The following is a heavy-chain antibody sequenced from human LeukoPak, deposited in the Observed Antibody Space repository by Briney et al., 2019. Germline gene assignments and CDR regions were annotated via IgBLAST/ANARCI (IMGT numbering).Heavy chain of an antibody. CDR2: IDRNNGGT. CDR3: ARGDSWYLGLDD. CDR1: GFFFSAYQ. J-gene: IGHJ4*02. D-gene: IGHD6-13*01. Sequence: ASVKVSCKTSGFFFSAYQMHWVRQAPGQGLEWMGWIDRNNGGTNIAQKFQGRVTMTRDTSMSTVYMELTGLTSDDTAIYFCARGDSWYLGLDDWGQGTLVTVSS. V-gene: IGHV1-2*02.